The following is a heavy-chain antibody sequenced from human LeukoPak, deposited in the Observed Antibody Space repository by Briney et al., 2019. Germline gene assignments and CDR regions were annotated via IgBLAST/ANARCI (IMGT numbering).Heavy chain of an antibody. Sequence: SETLSLTCTVSGGSISSYYWSWIRQPAGKGLEWIGRIYTSGSANYNPSLKSRVTISVDRSKNQFSLKLSSVTAADTAVYYCARTYCGGDCRGYYYHYYMDVWGKGTTVTISS. V-gene: IGHV4-4*07. CDR1: GGSISSYY. CDR2: IYTSGSA. D-gene: IGHD2-21*02. J-gene: IGHJ6*03. CDR3: ARTYCGGDCRGYYYHYYMDV.